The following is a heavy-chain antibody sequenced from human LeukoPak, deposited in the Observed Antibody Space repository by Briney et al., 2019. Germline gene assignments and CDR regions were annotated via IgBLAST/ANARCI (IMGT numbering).Heavy chain of an antibody. CDR1: GFTLKSNW. V-gene: IGHV3-74*01. J-gene: IGHJ3*02. D-gene: IGHD6-19*01. CDR2: INNDECRT. CDR3: ARTSRWGSGWFLGVNAFDI. Sequence: GGSLRVSCVASGFTLKSNWMHWVRQAPGKGLVWVSRINNDECRTTYADSVKGRFTISRDNAKNTLYLQMNSLRVEDTAVYYCARTSRWGSGWFLGVNAFDIWGQGTMVTVSS.